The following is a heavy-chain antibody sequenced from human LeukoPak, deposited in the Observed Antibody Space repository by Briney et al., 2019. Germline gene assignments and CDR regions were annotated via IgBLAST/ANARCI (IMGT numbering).Heavy chain of an antibody. CDR2: MNPNSCNT. CDR1: GYTFTSYD. Sequence: ASVKVSCKASGYTFTSYDINWVRQATGQGLEWMGWMNPNSCNTGYAQKFQGRVTMTRNTSISTAYMELSSLRSEDTAVYYCARGSPGIAGGDYWGQGTLVTVSS. V-gene: IGHV1-8*01. CDR3: ARGSPGIAGGDY. D-gene: IGHD6-13*01. J-gene: IGHJ4*02.